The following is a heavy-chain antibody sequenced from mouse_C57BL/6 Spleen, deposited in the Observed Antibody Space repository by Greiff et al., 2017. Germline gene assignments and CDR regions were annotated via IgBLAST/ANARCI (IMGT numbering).Heavy chain of an antibody. CDR1: GYTFTSYW. V-gene: IGHV1-74*01. Sequence: VQLQQPGAELVKPGASVKVSCKASGYTFTSYWMHWVKQRPGQGLEWIGRIHPSDSDTNYNQKFQGKATLTVDKSSSTAYMQLSSLKSEDSAVYYCAIFYYGNYGYAMDYWGQGTSVTVSS. CDR3: AIFYYGNYGYAMDY. J-gene: IGHJ4*01. CDR2: IHPSDSDT. D-gene: IGHD2-1*01.